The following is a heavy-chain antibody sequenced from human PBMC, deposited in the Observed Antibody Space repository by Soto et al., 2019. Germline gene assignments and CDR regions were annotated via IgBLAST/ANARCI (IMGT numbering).Heavy chain of an antibody. Sequence: QVQLQQWGAGLLKPSETLSLTCAVYGGSFSGYYWSWIRQPPGKGLEWIGEINHSGSTNYNPSLKSRVTISVDTSKNQFSLKLSSVTAADTAVYYCARGEGYCSSTSCRDHNWFDPWGQGTLFTVSS. D-gene: IGHD2-2*01. J-gene: IGHJ5*02. CDR3: ARGEGYCSSTSCRDHNWFDP. CDR1: GGSFSGYY. CDR2: INHSGST. V-gene: IGHV4-34*01.